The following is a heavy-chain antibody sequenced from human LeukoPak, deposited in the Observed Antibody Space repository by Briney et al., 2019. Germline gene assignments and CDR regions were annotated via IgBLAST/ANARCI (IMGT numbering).Heavy chain of an antibody. J-gene: IGHJ2*01. V-gene: IGHV4-59*11. CDR1: GASISSHY. CDR2: IHYSGST. D-gene: IGHD1-26*01. Sequence: SETLSLTCSVSGASISSHYWSWIRQPPGKGLEWIGYIHYSGSTNYNPSLKSRVTISVDTSKDQFSLRLTSVTAADTAVYYCARSFLGDWYFDLWGRGTLVTVSS. CDR3: ARSFLGDWYFDL.